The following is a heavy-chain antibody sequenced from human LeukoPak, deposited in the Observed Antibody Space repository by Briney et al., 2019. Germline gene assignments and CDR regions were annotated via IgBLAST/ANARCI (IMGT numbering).Heavy chain of an antibody. CDR1: GGSISSYY. Sequence: SETLSLTCTVSGGSISSYYWSWIRQPPGKGLEWIGYIYYSGSTNYNPSLKSRVTISVDTSKNQFSLKLSSVTTADTAVYYCARQWYSSGWFDRPYYFDYWGQGTLVTVSS. V-gene: IGHV4-59*08. J-gene: IGHJ4*02. D-gene: IGHD6-19*01. CDR2: IYYSGST. CDR3: ARQWYSSGWFDRPYYFDY.